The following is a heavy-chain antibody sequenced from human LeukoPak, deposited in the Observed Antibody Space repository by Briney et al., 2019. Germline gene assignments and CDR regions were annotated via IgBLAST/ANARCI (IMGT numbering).Heavy chain of an antibody. J-gene: IGHJ4*02. CDR3: AIGGGGETTMAPADPLYY. CDR2: IKQDGSEK. V-gene: IGHV3-7*01. D-gene: IGHD3-16*01. CDR1: GFTFSSYW. Sequence: GGSLRLSCAASGFTFSSYWMNWVRQAPGKGLEWVANIKQDGSEKYYVDSVKGRFTISRDNAKNSLYLQMNSLRAEDTAVYYCAIGGGGETTMAPADPLYYWGQGTLVTVSS.